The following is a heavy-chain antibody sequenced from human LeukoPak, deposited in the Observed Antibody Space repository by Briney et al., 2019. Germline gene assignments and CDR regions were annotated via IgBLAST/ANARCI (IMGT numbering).Heavy chain of an antibody. J-gene: IGHJ4*02. CDR1: GYTFTSYY. CDR2: INPSGGST. V-gene: IGHV1-46*01. Sequence: GASVKVSCKASGYTFTSYYMHWVRQAPGQGLEWMRIINPSGGSTSYAQKFQGRVTMTRDTSTSTVCMELSSLRSEDTAVYYCARDVGDGYAEDYWGQGTLVTVSS. CDR3: ARDVGDGYAEDY. D-gene: IGHD5-24*01.